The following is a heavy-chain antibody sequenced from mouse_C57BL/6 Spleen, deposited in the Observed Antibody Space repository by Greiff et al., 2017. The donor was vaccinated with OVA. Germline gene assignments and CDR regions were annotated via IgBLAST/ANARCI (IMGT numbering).Heavy chain of an antibody. Sequence: QVQLKQSGPELVKPGASVKISCKASGYTFTDYYINWVKQRPGQGLEWIGWIFPGSGSTYYNEKFKGKATLTVDKSSSTAYMLLSSLTSEDSAVYFCARCPYYYGSSHYAMDYWGQGTSVTVSS. CDR1: GYTFTDYY. CDR2: IFPGSGST. CDR3: ARCPYYYGSSHYAMDY. J-gene: IGHJ4*01. D-gene: IGHD1-1*01. V-gene: IGHV1-75*01.